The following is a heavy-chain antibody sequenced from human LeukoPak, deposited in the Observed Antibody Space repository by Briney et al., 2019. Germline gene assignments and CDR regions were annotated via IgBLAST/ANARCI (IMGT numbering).Heavy chain of an antibody. Sequence: SETLSLTCTVSGDSITGYYWSWIRQPPGKGLEWIGYIYYNGRTNYNPSLKSRVTISVDTSKNQFSLKLSSVTAADTAVYYCARAPYLGEDPPHFDYWGQGTLVTVSS. V-gene: IGHV4-59*01. D-gene: IGHD3-10*01. CDR1: GDSITGYY. J-gene: IGHJ4*02. CDR3: ARAPYLGEDPPHFDY. CDR2: IYYNGRT.